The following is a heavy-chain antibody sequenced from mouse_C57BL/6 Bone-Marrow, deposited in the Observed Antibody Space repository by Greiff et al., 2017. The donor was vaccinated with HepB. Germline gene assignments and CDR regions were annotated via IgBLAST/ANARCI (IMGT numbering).Heavy chain of an antibody. D-gene: IGHD2-3*01. CDR3: ARVTRWLLRAMDY. CDR1: GFTFSSYA. Sequence: EVKVEESGGGLVKPGGSLKLSCAASGFTFSSYAMSWVRQTPEKRLEWVATISDGGSYTYYPDNVKGRFTISRDNAKNNLYLQMSHLKSEDTAMYYCARVTRWLLRAMDYWGQGTSVTVSS. V-gene: IGHV5-4*03. J-gene: IGHJ4*01. CDR2: ISDGGSYT.